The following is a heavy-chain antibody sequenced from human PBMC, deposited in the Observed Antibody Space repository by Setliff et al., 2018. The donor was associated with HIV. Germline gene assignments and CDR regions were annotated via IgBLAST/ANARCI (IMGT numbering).Heavy chain of an antibody. CDR3: ASRIYYYDESRVLREEGFVP. CDR1: GDSLTSGYY. J-gene: IGHJ5*02. Sequence: SETLSLTCNVSGDSLTSGYYWAWIRQPPGKGLEWIASMHYAGTTEYNPALKSRVLVSLDTSKNQCSLHLVSVTAADTAMYYCASRIYYYDESRVLREEGFVPWGQGTLVTVSS. CDR2: MHYAGTT. D-gene: IGHD3-22*01. V-gene: IGHV4-38-2*02.